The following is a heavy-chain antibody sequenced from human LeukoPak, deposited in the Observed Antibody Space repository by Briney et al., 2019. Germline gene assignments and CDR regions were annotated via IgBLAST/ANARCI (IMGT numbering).Heavy chain of an antibody. J-gene: IGHJ3*02. Sequence: GGSLRLSCAVSGFDFSTHSMNWVRQAPGKGPEWLAYISRSSSSIYYRDSVKGRFTVSRDNAKSSLYLEMKSLRAEDTALYFCATASHAVWNGFHDAFDMWGQGTRVTVAS. D-gene: IGHD3-3*01. CDR3: ATASHAVWNGFHDAFDM. CDR1: GFDFSTHS. CDR2: ISRSSSSI. V-gene: IGHV3-48*01.